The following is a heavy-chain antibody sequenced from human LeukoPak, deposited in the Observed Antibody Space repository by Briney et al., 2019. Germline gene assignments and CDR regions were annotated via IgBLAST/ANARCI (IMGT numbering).Heavy chain of an antibody. CDR1: GYSISSGFY. Sequence: SETLSLTCTVSGYSISSGFYWGWIRQPPGKGLEWIGSIYHSGNTYYNPSLKSRVTISVDTSKNQFSLKLSSVTAADTAVYYCASRTVLRYFDWLSPGYFDYWGQGTLVTVSS. V-gene: IGHV4-38-2*02. CDR3: ASRTVLRYFDWLSPGYFDY. D-gene: IGHD3-9*01. CDR2: IYHSGNT. J-gene: IGHJ4*02.